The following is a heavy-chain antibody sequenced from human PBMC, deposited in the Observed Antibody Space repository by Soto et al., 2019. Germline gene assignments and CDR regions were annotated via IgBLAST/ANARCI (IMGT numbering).Heavy chain of an antibody. CDR1: GYIFTAYS. J-gene: IGHJ1*01. Sequence: ASVKVSCKASGYIFTAYSMHWVRQAPGQGLEWMGVVNPSGGSTNYAQKFQGRITMTRDTSTSTVYMDLSSLTSEDTAVYYCAREENCSDGICYSEYFQRWGQGTLVTAPQ. CDR3: AREENCSDGICYSEYFQR. CDR2: VNPSGGST. V-gene: IGHV1-46*01. D-gene: IGHD2-15*01.